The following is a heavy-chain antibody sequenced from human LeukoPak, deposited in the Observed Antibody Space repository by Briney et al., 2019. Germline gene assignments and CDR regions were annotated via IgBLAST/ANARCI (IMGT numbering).Heavy chain of an antibody. CDR2: INTNTGNP. J-gene: IGHJ3*02. D-gene: IGHD6-19*01. CDR3: ARTMAVAGSDAFDI. CDR1: GYAFTKYP. Sequence: GASVKVSCKTSGYAFTKYPMNWVRQAPGQGLEWMGWINTNTGNPTYAQGFTRRFVFSLDTSVSTAYLQISSLKAEDAAIYYCARTMAVAGSDAFDIWGQGTMVTVSS. V-gene: IGHV7-4-1*02.